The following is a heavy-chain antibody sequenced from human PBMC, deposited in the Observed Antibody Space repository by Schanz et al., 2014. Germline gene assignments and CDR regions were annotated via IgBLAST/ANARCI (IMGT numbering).Heavy chain of an antibody. CDR1: GYTFTSYG. V-gene: IGHV1-18*01. CDR3: ARDVPINDY. CDR2: ISVYHGHT. Sequence: QGQLVQSGAEVKKPGASVKVSCKASGYTFTSYGITWVRQAPGQGLEWMGWISVYHGHTNYAEKVHGRVTMTTDTSTSTSYMELRSLTSDDTAVYYCARDVPINDYWGQGTPVTVSS. J-gene: IGHJ4*02. D-gene: IGHD2-2*01.